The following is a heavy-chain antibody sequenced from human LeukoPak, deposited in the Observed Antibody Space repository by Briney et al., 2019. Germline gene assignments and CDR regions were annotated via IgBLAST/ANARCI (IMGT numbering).Heavy chain of an antibody. V-gene: IGHV3-30*02. J-gene: IGHJ4*02. CDR1: GFTFSNYG. Sequence: GGSLRLSCVASGFTFSNYGMHWVRQAPGKGLEWVTFIQFDGSDKYYADSVKGRFTISRDNSKNTVYLQMNSLRAEDTAVYYCAKSAYAQYGERWGQGTLVTVSS. D-gene: IGHD2-2*01. CDR3: AKSAYAQYGER. CDR2: IQFDGSDK.